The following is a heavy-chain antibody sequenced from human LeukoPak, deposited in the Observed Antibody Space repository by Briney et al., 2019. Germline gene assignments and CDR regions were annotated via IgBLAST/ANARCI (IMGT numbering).Heavy chain of an antibody. Sequence: ASVKVPCKASGYTFTNYYIHWVRQAPGQGLEWMGITDPIGGSTNYAQKFQGRVTITRNTSISTAYMELSSLRSEDTAVYYCARVRAARPHNWFDPWGQGTLVTVSS. CDR2: TDPIGGST. V-gene: IGHV1-46*01. J-gene: IGHJ5*02. CDR1: GYTFTNYY. CDR3: ARVRAARPHNWFDP. D-gene: IGHD6-6*01.